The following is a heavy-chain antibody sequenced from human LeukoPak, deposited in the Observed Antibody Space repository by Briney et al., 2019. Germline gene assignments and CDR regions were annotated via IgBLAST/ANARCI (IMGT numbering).Heavy chain of an antibody. Sequence: SETLSLTCTVSGGSISSYYWSWTRQPPGKGLEWIGYIYYSGSTNYNPSLKSRVTISVDTSKNQFSLKLSSVTAADTAVYYCARARWVSLPFHWGQGTLVTVSS. D-gene: IGHD1-26*01. V-gene: IGHV4-59*01. CDR1: GGSISSYY. CDR2: IYYSGST. J-gene: IGHJ4*02. CDR3: ARARWVSLPFH.